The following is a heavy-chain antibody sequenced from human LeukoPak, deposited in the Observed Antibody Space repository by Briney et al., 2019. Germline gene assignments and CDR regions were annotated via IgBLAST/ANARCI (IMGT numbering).Heavy chain of an antibody. D-gene: IGHD4-23*01. CDR3: AKYAPPTTVVTRFFDY. CDR2: IGSDGGGI. CDR1: GFTFSSYS. J-gene: IGHJ4*02. Sequence: LPGGSLRLSCVASGFTFSSYSMNWVRQAPGKGLEWVSAIGSDGGGIQYADSVKGRFSISRDNSKNTLYLQMNSLRTEDTAVYYCAKYAPPTTVVTRFFDYWGQGSLVTVSS. V-gene: IGHV3-23*01.